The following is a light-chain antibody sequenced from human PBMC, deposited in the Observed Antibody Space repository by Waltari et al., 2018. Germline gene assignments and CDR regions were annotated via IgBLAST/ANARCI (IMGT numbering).Light chain of an antibody. J-gene: IGKJ1*01. V-gene: IGKV3-20*01. CDR1: QSVSRTF. CDR3: QHYVRLPVT. CDR2: GAS. Sequence: EIVLTQSPGTLSWSPGERATLSCRASQSVSRTFAWYQQKPGQAPRLLIYGASTRATGIPDRFSGSGSGTDFSLTISRLEPEDFAVYYCQHYVRLPVTFGQGTKVEIK.